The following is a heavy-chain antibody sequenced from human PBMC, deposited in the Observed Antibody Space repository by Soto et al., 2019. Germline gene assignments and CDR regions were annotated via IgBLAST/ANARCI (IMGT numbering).Heavy chain of an antibody. Sequence: QVQLVQSGAEVKKPGASVKVSCKASGYTFTNYGISWVRQAPGQGLEWMGWISANNGNTNYEQKLQGRVTMTTDTAPSTAYMELRSLRSGDTAVYYCARDRGSYALDYWGQGTLVTVSS. CDR2: ISANNGNT. V-gene: IGHV1-18*01. D-gene: IGHD1-26*01. CDR3: ARDRGSYALDY. J-gene: IGHJ4*02. CDR1: GYTFTNYG.